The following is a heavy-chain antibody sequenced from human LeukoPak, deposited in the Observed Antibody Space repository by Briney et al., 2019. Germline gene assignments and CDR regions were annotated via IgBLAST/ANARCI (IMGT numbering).Heavy chain of an antibody. D-gene: IGHD3-22*01. J-gene: IGHJ1*01. V-gene: IGHV3-33*06. CDR3: AKARRYYDSSGYYEYFQH. CDR2: IWCDGSNK. CDR1: GFTFSSYG. Sequence: GRSLRLSCAASGFTFSSYGMHWVRQAPGKGLEWVAVIWCDGSNKYYADSVKGRFTISRDNSKNTLYLQMNSLRAEDTAVYYCAKARRYYDSSGYYEYFQHWGQGTLVTVSS.